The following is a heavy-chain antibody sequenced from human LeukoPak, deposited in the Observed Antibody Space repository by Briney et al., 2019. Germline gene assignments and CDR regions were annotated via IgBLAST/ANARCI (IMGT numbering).Heavy chain of an antibody. CDR3: AKDAAEGYYGSGSYAPYYYYYYMDV. V-gene: IGHV3-23*01. D-gene: IGHD3-10*01. CDR2: ITGSGSGT. Sequence: GGTLRLSCAASGFTSSNYAMSWVRQAPGKGLEWVSSITGSGSGTYYADSVKGQFTISRDNAKNTLYLQMNSLRAEDTAVYYCAKDAAEGYYGSGSYAPYYYYYYMDVWGKGTTVTISS. J-gene: IGHJ6*03. CDR1: GFTSSNYA.